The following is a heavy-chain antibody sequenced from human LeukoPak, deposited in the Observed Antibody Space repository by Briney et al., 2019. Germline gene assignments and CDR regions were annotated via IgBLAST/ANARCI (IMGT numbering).Heavy chain of an antibody. V-gene: IGHV3-30*02. CDR3: ARDYRDNIDFWSDSDD. Sequence: GGSLRLSCAASGFTFSNYGMYWVRQAPGKGLEWVAFIRYDGRNKYYEDSVKGRFTISRDNSKNTLYLQINSLRDEDTAVYYCARDYRDNIDFWSDSDDWGQGTLVSVS. CDR1: GFTFSNYG. CDR2: IRYDGRNK. J-gene: IGHJ4*02. D-gene: IGHD3-3*01.